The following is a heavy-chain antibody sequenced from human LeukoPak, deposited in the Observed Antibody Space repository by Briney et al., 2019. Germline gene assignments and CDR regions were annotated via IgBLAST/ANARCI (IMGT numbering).Heavy chain of an antibody. V-gene: IGHV4-38-2*02. J-gene: IGHJ4*02. CDR3: ARELMVYAIDY. CDR1: GYSIRSGYY. Sequence: SETLSLTCTVSGYSIRSGYYWGWIRQSPGKGLEWIGSIYHSGSTNYNPSLKSRVTISVDTSKNQFSLKLSSVTAADTAVYYCARELMVYAIDYWGQGTLVTVSS. D-gene: IGHD2-8*01. CDR2: IYHSGST.